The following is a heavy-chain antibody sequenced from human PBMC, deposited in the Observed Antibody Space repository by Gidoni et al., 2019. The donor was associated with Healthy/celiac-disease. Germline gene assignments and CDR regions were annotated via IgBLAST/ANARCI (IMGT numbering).Heavy chain of an antibody. CDR1: GFNFSSYA. D-gene: IGHD4-4*01. CDR3: AKGFAVTPGVDY. V-gene: IGHV3-23*01. Sequence: EVQLLESGGGLVQPGGSLRLSCAASGFNFSSYAMSWVRQGPGKGLEWVSAISGSGGSTYYADSVKGRFTISRDNSKNTLYLQMNSLRAEDTAVYYCAKGFAVTPGVDYWGQGTLVTVSS. J-gene: IGHJ4*02. CDR2: ISGSGGST.